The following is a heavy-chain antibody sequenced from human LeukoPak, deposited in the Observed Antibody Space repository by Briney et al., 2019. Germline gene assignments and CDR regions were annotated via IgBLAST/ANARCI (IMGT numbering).Heavy chain of an antibody. J-gene: IGHJ6*02. CDR1: GYTFTSYD. D-gene: IGHD3-10*01. CDR3: ARVPARTWFGELLASRTHGMDV. CDR2: MNPNSGNT. Sequence: ASVKVSCKASGYTFTSYDINWVRQATGQGLEWMGWMNPNSGNTGYAQKFQGRVTMTRNTSISTAYMELSSLRSEDTAVYYCARVPARTWFGELLASRTHGMDVWGQGTTVTVSS. V-gene: IGHV1-8*01.